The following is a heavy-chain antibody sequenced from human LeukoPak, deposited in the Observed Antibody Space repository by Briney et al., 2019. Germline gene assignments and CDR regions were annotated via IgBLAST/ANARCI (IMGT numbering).Heavy chain of an antibody. Sequence: SGGSLRLSCAASGFSFSSYSMNWVRQAPGKGLEWVSCISSGNIYIYYADSVKGRFTISRDNAENSLFLQMNSLRAEDTAVYYCARDWNSMGYYYHMDVWGKGTTVTVSS. CDR1: GFSFSSYS. V-gene: IGHV3-21*01. CDR2: ISSGNIYI. D-gene: IGHD2/OR15-2a*01. CDR3: ARDWNSMGYYYHMDV. J-gene: IGHJ6*03.